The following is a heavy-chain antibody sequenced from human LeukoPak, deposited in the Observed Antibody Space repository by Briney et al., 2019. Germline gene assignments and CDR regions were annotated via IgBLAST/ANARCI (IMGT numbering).Heavy chain of an antibody. V-gene: IGHV3-21*01. J-gene: IGHJ6*03. D-gene: IGHD3-3*01. CDR3: ARDQGFSYYFYYMDV. CDR2: ISSSTYI. CDR1: GFTFGTYS. Sequence: SGGSLRLSCAASGFTFGTYSMNWVRQAPGKGLEWVSSISSSTYIHYADSVKGRFTISRDNAKNSLYLQMNSLRAEDTAVYYCARDQGFSYYFYYMDVWGKGTTVTVSS.